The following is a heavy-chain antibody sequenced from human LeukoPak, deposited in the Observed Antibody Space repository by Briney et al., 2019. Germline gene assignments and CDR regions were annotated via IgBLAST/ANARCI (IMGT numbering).Heavy chain of an antibody. CDR2: INTDGSST. Sequence: GGSLRLSCAASGFTFSSYWMHWVRQAPGKGLVWVSRINTDGSSTYYADSVKGRFTISRDNSKNTLYLQMSSLRAEDTAVYYCVKMGMGAIRAFDYWGQGTLVTVSS. CDR3: VKMGMGAIRAFDY. J-gene: IGHJ4*02. CDR1: GFTFSSYW. D-gene: IGHD1-26*01. V-gene: IGHV3-74*01.